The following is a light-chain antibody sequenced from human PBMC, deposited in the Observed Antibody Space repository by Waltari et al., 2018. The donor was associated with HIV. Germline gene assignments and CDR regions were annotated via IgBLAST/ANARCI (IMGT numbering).Light chain of an antibody. J-gene: IGLJ2*01. CDR2: GKN. CDR3: DSRDSTGNHAI. CDR1: NLKNSY. Sequence: SFELAQDPAVSVALGQTVRITCQGDNLKNSYAAWYQQKPRQAPVLVIYGKNNRAAGIPDRFSASGSGNTASLIITGTQAEDEAYYDCDSRDSTGNHAIFGGGTKVTVL. V-gene: IGLV3-19*01.